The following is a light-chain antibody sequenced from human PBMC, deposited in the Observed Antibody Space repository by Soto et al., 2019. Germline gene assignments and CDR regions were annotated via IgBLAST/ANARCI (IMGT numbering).Light chain of an antibody. V-gene: IGLV2-8*01. CDR2: EVS. CDR3: YSYTTRSTYV. J-gene: IGLJ1*01. CDR1: SSDVGGYNY. Sequence: QSVLTQPPSASGSPGQSVTISCTGTSSDVGGYNYVSWYQQHPGKAPKLMIYEVSKRPSGVPDRFSASKSGNTASLTISGLQAEDGADYYCYSYTTRSTYVFGTGTKVTVL.